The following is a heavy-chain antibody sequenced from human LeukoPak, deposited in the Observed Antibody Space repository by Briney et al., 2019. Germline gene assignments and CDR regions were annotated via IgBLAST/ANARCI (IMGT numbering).Heavy chain of an antibody. Sequence: GGSLRLSCAASGFAFSSYWMSWVRQAPGKGLEWVANDNQVGSDKYYMDSVKGRFTISRENAENSLDLQMNNLKAEDTAVYYCARGVFATGWYPDNFDYWGQGILVTVSS. V-gene: IGHV3-7*01. CDR2: DNQVGSDK. D-gene: IGHD6-19*01. CDR3: ARGVFATGWYPDNFDY. CDR1: GFAFSSYW. J-gene: IGHJ4*02.